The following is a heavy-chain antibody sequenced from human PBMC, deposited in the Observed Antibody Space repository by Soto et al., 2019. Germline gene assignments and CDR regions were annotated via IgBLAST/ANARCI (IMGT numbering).Heavy chain of an antibody. CDR3: ATAAPYYDLWSGYPLDY. V-gene: IGHV1-8*01. CDR1: GYTFTSYD. Sequence: ASVKVSCKASGYTFTSYDITWVRQATGQGLEGMGWMNPDSGNTGYALKFQGRVIMTRNTSISTAYMELSSLRSEDTAVYYCATAAPYYDLWSGYPLDYWGQGTLVTVSS. J-gene: IGHJ4*02. CDR2: MNPDSGNT. D-gene: IGHD3-3*01.